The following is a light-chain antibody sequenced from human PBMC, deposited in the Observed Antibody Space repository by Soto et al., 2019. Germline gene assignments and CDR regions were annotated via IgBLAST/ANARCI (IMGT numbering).Light chain of an antibody. CDR1: QSLSSXN. Sequence: PGERATLSGRASQSLSSXNVXGYXXEXGXXXRXXXYGRCSRATGVPDRFSRSGSGTDFTLTISRLEPEDCAVYYCQQYDSSPRTFEQGTKVDI. V-gene: IGKV3-20*01. CDR2: GRC. CDR3: QQYDSSPRT. J-gene: IGKJ1*01.